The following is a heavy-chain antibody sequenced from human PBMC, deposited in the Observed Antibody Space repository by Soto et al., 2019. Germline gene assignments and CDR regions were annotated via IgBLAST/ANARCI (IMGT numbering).Heavy chain of an antibody. CDR2: IYPGDSDT. CDR1: GYSFTSYW. Sequence: EVQLVQSGAEVKKPGESLKISCKGSGYSFTSYWIGWVRQMPGKGLEWMGIIYPGDSDTRYSPSFQGQVTISADKSISTAYLQWSSLKASDTAMYYGARREDGYNSFASMDVWGQGTTVTVSS. J-gene: IGHJ6*02. V-gene: IGHV5-51*01. D-gene: IGHD5-12*01. CDR3: ARREDGYNSFASMDV.